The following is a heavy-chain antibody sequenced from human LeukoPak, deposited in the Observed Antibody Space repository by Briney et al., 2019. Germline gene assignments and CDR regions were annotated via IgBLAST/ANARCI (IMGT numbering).Heavy chain of an antibody. CDR1: GGSISSGSYY. CDR3: ARQQDDILTGYYVWFDP. CDR2: IYYSGST. V-gene: IGHV4-61*01. J-gene: IGHJ5*02. Sequence: SETRSLTCTVSGGSISSGSYYWSWIRQPPGKGLEWIGYIYYSGSTNYNPSLKSRVTISVDTSKNQFSLKLSSVTAADTAVYYCARQQDDILTGYYVWFDPWGQGTLVTVSS. D-gene: IGHD3-9*01.